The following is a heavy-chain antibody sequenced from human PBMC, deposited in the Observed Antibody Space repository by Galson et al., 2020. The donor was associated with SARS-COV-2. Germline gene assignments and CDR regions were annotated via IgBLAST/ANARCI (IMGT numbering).Heavy chain of an antibody. D-gene: IGHD1-26*01. J-gene: IGHJ1*01. V-gene: IGHV3-20*04. CDR1: GFTFDDYG. CDR2: INWNGART. Sequence: GGSLRLSCAASGFTFDDYGMSWVRQAPGEGLEWVSGINWNGARTGYADSVKGRFTISRDNAKNSLYLQMNSLRAEDTALYYCARGVRVGSSTEYFQHWGQGTLVTVSS. CDR3: ARGVRVGSSTEYFQH.